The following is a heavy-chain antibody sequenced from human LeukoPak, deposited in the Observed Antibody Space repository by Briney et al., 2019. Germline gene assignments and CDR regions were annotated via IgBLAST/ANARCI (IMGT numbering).Heavy chain of an antibody. D-gene: IGHD1-26*01. CDR2: IDWDDDK. V-gene: IGHV2-70*11. CDR1: GGSTSSSSYY. CDR3: ARSMGATYYFDY. Sequence: TLSLTCTVSGGSTSSSSYYWGWIRQPPGKALEWLARIDWDDDKYYSTSLKTRLTISKDTSKNQVVLTMTNMDPVDTATYYCARSMGATYYFDYWGQGTLVTVSS. J-gene: IGHJ4*02.